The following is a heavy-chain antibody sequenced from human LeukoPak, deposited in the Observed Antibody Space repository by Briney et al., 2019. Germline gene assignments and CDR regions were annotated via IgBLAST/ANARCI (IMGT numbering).Heavy chain of an antibody. V-gene: IGHV4-34*01. CDR1: GGSFSGYY. Sequence: KPSETLSLTCAVYGGSFSGYYWSWIRQPPGKGLEWTGEINHSGSTNYNPSLKSRVTISVDTSKNQFSLKLSSVTAADTAVYYCASHPLRGGYYYGMDVWGQGTTVTVSS. D-gene: IGHD3-10*01. CDR3: ASHPLRGGYYYGMDV. J-gene: IGHJ6*02. CDR2: INHSGST.